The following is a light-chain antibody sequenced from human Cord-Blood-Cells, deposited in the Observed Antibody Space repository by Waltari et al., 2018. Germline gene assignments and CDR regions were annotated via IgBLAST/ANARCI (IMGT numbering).Light chain of an antibody. Sequence: QSALTQPASVSGSPGQSITISCTGTTSDVGCYNYVSWYQQQPGKAPKLMIYDVSKRPSGVSNRFSGSKSGNTASLTISGLQAEDEADYYCSSYTSSSTLVFGGGTKLTVL. J-gene: IGLJ3*02. CDR3: SSYTSSSTLV. CDR1: TSDVGCYNY. CDR2: DVS. V-gene: IGLV2-14*01.